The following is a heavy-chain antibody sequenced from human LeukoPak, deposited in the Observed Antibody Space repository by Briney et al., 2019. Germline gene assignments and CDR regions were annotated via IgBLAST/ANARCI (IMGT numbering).Heavy chain of an antibody. D-gene: IGHD3-16*01. Sequence: SETLSPTCTVSGGSISSYYWSWIRQPPGKGLEWIGYIYYSGSTNYNPSLKSRVTISVDTSKNQFSLKLSSVTAADTAVYYCARVRGKVVGSYYYFDYWGQGTLVTVSS. CDR1: GGSISSYY. V-gene: IGHV4-59*01. J-gene: IGHJ4*02. CDR3: ARVRGKVVGSYYYFDY. CDR2: IYYSGST.